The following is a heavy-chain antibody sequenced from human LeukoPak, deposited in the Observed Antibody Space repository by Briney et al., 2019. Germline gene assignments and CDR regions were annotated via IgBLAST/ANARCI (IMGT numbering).Heavy chain of an antibody. Sequence: SQALSLTCTVSGGSINSGAYYWSWIRQHPGKGLEWIGYIYYSGSNYYNPSLKSRVTISVDTSKNQFSLKLSSVTAADTAVYYCAGCSGGSPIDAFHIWGQGTMVTVSS. CDR3: AGCSGGSPIDAFHI. CDR1: GGSINSGAYY. CDR2: IYYSGSN. V-gene: IGHV4-31*03. J-gene: IGHJ3*02. D-gene: IGHD2-15*01.